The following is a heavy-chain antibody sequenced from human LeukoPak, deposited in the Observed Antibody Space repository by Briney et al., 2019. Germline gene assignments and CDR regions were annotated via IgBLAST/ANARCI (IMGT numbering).Heavy chain of an antibody. CDR3: AIPVAGPLYFDY. D-gene: IGHD6-19*01. Sequence: SETLSLTCTVAGGSISSSSYYWDWIRQPPGKGLEWIGSIYYSGSTYCNPSLKSRVAISVDTSKNQFSLKLSSVTAADTAVYYCAIPVAGPLYFDYWGQGTLVTVSS. CDR1: GGSISSSSYY. J-gene: IGHJ4*02. CDR2: IYYSGST. V-gene: IGHV4-39*01.